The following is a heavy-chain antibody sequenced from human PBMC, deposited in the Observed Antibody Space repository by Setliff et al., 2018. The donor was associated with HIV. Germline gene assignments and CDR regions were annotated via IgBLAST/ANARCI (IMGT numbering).Heavy chain of an antibody. CDR2: IYNSGTT. Sequence: SETLSLTCAVYGGPFSGYYWSWIRQPPGKGLEWIGYIYNSGTTNYNPSLRSRVATSVDTSKNQFSLKLSSVTAVDTAVYFCARGGSAMVPGRNYWYFDLWGRGTLVTVSS. CDR3: ARGGSAMVPGRNYWYFDL. J-gene: IGHJ2*01. CDR1: GGPFSGYY. D-gene: IGHD5-18*01. V-gene: IGHV4-59*01.